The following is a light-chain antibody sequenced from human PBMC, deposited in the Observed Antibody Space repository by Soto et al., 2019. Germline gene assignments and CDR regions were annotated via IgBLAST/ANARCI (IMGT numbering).Light chain of an antibody. CDR2: DAS. CDR3: QHYSLYSPWT. CDR1: QNINAW. J-gene: IGKJ1*01. V-gene: IGKV1-5*01. Sequence: VHMTHSPSSLSVSVGDRVTITFLTSQNINAWLAWYQQRPGQAPKLLIYDASTVQSGVPSRFSGSGSGTEFTLTIGSLQPDDSATYYCQHYSLYSPWTFGQGTKVDIK.